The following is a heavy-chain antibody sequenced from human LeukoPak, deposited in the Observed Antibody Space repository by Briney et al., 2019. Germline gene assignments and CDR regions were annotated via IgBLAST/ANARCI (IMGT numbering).Heavy chain of an antibody. CDR3: AKGRSMTTVTTYFDY. CDR1: GFAFSSYA. D-gene: IGHD4-17*01. Sequence: GGSLRLSCAASGFAFSSYAMSWAREAPGKGLEWVSAISGSGGSTYYADPVKGRFTISRDNSKNTLYLQMNSLRAEDTAVYYCAKGRSMTTVTTYFDYWGQGTLVTVSS. V-gene: IGHV3-23*01. CDR2: ISGSGGST. J-gene: IGHJ4*02.